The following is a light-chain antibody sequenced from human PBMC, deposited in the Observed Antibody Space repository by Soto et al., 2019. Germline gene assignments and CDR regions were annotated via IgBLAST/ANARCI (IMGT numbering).Light chain of an antibody. V-gene: IGKV3-11*01. CDR1: QSVSSY. CDR2: DAS. J-gene: IGKJ4*01. CDR3: QQRSDGPFT. Sequence: EIVLTQSPTTLSLSPGERATLSCRASQSVSSYFAWYQQKPGQAPRLLIYDASTRAADIPARFSGSGSGTASPLTMSTLEPEDFAFYYCQQRSDGPFTFGGGTKVEIK.